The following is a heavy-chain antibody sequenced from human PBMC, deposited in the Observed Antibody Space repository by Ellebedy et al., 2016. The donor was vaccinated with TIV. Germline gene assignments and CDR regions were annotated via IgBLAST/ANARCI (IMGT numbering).Heavy chain of an antibody. Sequence: GGSLRLSCATSGFTFSDYYMSWIRQAPGKGLEWVSYISSSGSPIYYADSVKGRFTIFRANSKNSLYLQMTSLRAEGTAVYYCARDVRFIDQQHNWLEPWGQGTLVTVSS. V-gene: IGHV3-11*01. CDR2: ISSSGSPI. CDR1: GFTFSDYY. D-gene: IGHD6-13*01. CDR3: ARDVRFIDQQHNWLEP. J-gene: IGHJ5*02.